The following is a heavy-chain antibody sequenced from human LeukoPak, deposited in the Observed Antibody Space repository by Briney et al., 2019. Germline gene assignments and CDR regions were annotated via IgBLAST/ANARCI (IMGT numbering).Heavy chain of an antibody. CDR1: GYTFTSYG. V-gene: IGHV1-18*01. D-gene: IGHD3-22*01. Sequence: ASVKVSCKASGYTFTSYGISWVRQAPGQGLEWMGWLSAYNGNTNYAQKLQGRVTMTTDTSTSTAYMELRSLRSDDTAVYYCARVVHYYDSSGYSYWGQGTLVTVSS. J-gene: IGHJ4*02. CDR3: ARVVHYYDSSGYSY. CDR2: LSAYNGNT.